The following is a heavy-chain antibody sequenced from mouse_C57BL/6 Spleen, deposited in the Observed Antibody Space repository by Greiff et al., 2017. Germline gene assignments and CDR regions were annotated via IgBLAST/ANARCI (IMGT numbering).Heavy chain of an antibody. V-gene: IGHV1-39*01. CDR2: LNPHYGTT. CDR1: GYSFTDYN. CDR3: ATQFITTVVAYDC. Sequence: VHVKQSGPELVKPGASVKISCKASGYSFTDYNMNWVKQSTGKSLEWIGVLNPHYGTTSYKQKFKGKATLTVDQSSSTAYRQLNSLTSEDSAVYYCATQFITTVVAYDCWGKGTTLTVSS. J-gene: IGHJ2*01. D-gene: IGHD1-1*01.